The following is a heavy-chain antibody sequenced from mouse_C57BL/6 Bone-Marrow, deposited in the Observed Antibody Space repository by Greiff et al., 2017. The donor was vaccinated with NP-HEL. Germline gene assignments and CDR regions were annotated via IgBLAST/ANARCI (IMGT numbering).Heavy chain of an antibody. D-gene: IGHD1-1*01. J-gene: IGHJ3*01. V-gene: IGHV1-64*01. CDR3: ARDSIYYYGSSSWFAY. CDR2: IHPNSGST. CDR1: GYTFTSYW. Sequence: QVQLQQPGAELVKPGASVKLSCKASGYTFTSYWMHWVKQRPGQGLEWIGMIHPNSGSTNYNEKFKSKATLTVDKSSSTAYMQLSSLTSEDSAVYYCARDSIYYYGSSSWFAYWGQGTLVTVSA.